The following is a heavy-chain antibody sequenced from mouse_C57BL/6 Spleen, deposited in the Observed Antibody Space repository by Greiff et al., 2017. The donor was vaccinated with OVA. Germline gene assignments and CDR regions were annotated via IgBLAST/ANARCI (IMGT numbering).Heavy chain of an antibody. V-gene: IGHV1-69*01. CDR3: ARGEDYDGGNFDV. CDR1: GYTFTSYW. J-gene: IGHJ1*03. CDR2: IDPSDSYT. Sequence: VQLQQSGAELVMPGASVKLSCKASGYTFTSYWMHWVKQRPGQGLEWIGEIDPSDSYTNYNQKFKGKSTLTVDKSSSTAYMQLSSLTSEDSAVYYCARGEDYDGGNFDVWGTGTTVTVSS. D-gene: IGHD2-4*01.